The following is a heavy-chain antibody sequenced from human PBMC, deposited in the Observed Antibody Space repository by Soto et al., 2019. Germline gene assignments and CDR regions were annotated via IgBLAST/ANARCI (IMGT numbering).Heavy chain of an antibody. CDR1: GFTFSSYS. D-gene: IGHD2-15*01. CDR2: ISSSSSYI. V-gene: IGHV3-21*01. Sequence: GGSLRLSCAASGFTFSSYSMNWVRQAPGKGLEWVSSISSSSSYIYYADSVKGRFTISRDNAKNSLYLQMNSLRAEDTAVYYCAREREGTGYCSGGSCSQPPNFVDVWGQGTTVTVSS. J-gene: IGHJ6*02. CDR3: AREREGTGYCSGGSCSQPPNFVDV.